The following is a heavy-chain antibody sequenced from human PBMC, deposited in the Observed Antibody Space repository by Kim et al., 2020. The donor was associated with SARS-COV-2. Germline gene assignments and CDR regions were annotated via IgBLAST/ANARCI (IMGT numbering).Heavy chain of an antibody. Sequence: ISCAESVHGRVTISRDNAKKTLDLQMTRLSADDTAVYYCARDGYRSFDQWGLGTLVTVSS. CDR2: I. J-gene: IGHJ4*02. D-gene: IGHD6-19*01. V-gene: IGHV3-74*01. CDR3: ARDGYRSFDQ.